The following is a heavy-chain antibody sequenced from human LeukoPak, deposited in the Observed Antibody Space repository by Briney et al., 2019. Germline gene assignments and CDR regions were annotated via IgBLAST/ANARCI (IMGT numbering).Heavy chain of an antibody. CDR1: GFTFSSYS. J-gene: IGHJ4*02. D-gene: IGHD5-18*01. CDR3: ARRGGYSYGYGAIDY. V-gene: IGHV3-48*04. CDR2: ISSSSSTI. Sequence: GSLRLSCAASGFTFSSYSMNWVRQAPGKGLEWVSYISSSSSTIYYADSVKGRFTISRDNAKNSLYLQMNSLRAEDTAVYYCARRGGYSYGYGAIDYWGQGTLVTVSS.